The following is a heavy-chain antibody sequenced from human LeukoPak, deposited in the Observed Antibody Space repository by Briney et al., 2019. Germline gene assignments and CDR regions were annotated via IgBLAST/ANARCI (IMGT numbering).Heavy chain of an antibody. CDR1: GGSFSDYY. Sequence: SETLSLTCAVYGGSFSDYYWSWIRQPPGKGLEWIGEINHSGSTNYNPSLKSRVTISVDTSKNQFSLKLSSVTAADTAVYYCARGCVTMVRGVISFGWFDPWGQGTLVTVSS. CDR2: INHSGST. V-gene: IGHV4-34*01. J-gene: IGHJ5*02. D-gene: IGHD3-10*01. CDR3: ARGCVTMVRGVISFGWFDP.